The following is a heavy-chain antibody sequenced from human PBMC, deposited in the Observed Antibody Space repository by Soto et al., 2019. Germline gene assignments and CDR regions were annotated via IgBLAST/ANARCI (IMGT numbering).Heavy chain of an antibody. J-gene: IGHJ3*02. CDR2: IIPIFGTA. CDR1: GGTVSSYA. D-gene: IGHD5-18*01. CDR3: ARDLVDTTMVISDAFDI. Sequence: QVQLVQSGAEVKKPGSSVKVSCKASGGTVSSYAISWVRQAPGQGREWMGGIIPIFGTANYAQKFQGRVTITADESTSTAYMELSSLRSEDTAVYYCARDLVDTTMVISDAFDIWGQGTMVTVSS. V-gene: IGHV1-69*01.